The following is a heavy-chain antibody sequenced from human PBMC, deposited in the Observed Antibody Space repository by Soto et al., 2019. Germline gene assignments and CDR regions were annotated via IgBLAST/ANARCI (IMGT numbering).Heavy chain of an antibody. V-gene: IGHV4-4*02. CDR3: ARDEGDCTNGVCYFAY. D-gene: IGHD2-8*01. CDR2: IYHSGST. Sequence: QVQLQESGPGLVKPSGTLSLTCAVSSGSISSSNWWSWVRQPPGKGLEWIGEIYHSGSTNYNPSLKSRVTISVDKSKTQFSLKLSSVTAADTAVYYCARDEGDCTNGVCYFAYWGQGTLVTVSS. CDR1: SGSISSSNW. J-gene: IGHJ4*02.